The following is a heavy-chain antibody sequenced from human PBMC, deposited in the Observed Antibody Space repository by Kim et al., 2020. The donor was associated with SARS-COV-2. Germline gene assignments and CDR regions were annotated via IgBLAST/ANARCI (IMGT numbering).Heavy chain of an antibody. D-gene: IGHD6-13*01. Sequence: GGSLRLSCAASGFTFSSYGMHWVRQAPGKGLEWVAVISYDGSNKYYADSVKGRFTISRDNSKNTLYLQMNSLRAEDTAVYYCAKAPRGSSWYYFDYWGQGTLVTVSS. J-gene: IGHJ4*02. V-gene: IGHV3-30*18. CDR1: GFTFSSYG. CDR2: ISYDGSNK. CDR3: AKAPRGSSWYYFDY.